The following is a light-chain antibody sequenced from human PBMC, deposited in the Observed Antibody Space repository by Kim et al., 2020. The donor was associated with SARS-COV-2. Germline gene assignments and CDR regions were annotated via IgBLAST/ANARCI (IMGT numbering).Light chain of an antibody. CDR3: QQYNAYSSWT. CDR2: DAS. Sequence: SVGARVTLTCRASQSVNSWLAWYQQKPGKAPKFLIYDASTLESGVPPRFSGSGSGTEFTLTISSLQPDDFATYYCQQYNAYSSWTFGQGTKVDIK. J-gene: IGKJ1*01. CDR1: QSVNSW. V-gene: IGKV1-5*01.